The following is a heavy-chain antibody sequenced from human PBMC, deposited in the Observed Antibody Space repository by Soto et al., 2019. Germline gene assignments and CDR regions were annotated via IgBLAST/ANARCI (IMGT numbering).Heavy chain of an antibody. Sequence: SQTLSLTCTVSGGSISRNIYYWCCLRHHPVKGLEWIGNIHYSGSTYYDSSLKSRVTISVDTSKNQFSLKLSSVTAADTAVYYCASQHYYDSSGYYVVYWGQGTLVTVS. CDR3: ASQHYYDSSGYYVVY. J-gene: IGHJ4*02. V-gene: IGHV4-39*01. CDR1: GGSISRNIYY. D-gene: IGHD3-22*01. CDR2: IHYSGST.